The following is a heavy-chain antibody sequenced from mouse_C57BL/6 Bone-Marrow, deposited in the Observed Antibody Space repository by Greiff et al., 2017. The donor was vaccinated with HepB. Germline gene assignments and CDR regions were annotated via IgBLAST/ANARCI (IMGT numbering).Heavy chain of an antibody. CDR1: GYSITSGYY. Sequence: EVKLQESGPGLVKPSQSLSLTCSVTGYSITSGYYWNWIRQFPGNKLEWMGYISYDGSNNYNPSLKNRISITRDTSKNQFFLKLNSVTTEDTATYYCARELYDYDGAWFAYWGQGTLVTVSA. J-gene: IGHJ3*01. CDR3: ARELYDYDGAWFAY. V-gene: IGHV3-6*01. CDR2: ISYDGSN. D-gene: IGHD2-4*01.